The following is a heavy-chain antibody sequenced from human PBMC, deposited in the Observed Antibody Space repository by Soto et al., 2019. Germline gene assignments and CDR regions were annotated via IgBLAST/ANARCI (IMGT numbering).Heavy chain of an antibody. Sequence: GGSLRLSCVASGFTFSSCAMHWVRQAPGKGLEWVAIIWFDGSNKDYTDSVKGRFAISRDNSKNTLFLQMNSLRAEDTAVYYCARALYSSGYYYFDSWGQGTLVTVSS. CDR1: GFTFSSCA. CDR3: ARALYSSGYYYFDS. CDR2: IWFDGSNK. V-gene: IGHV3-33*01. D-gene: IGHD5-12*01. J-gene: IGHJ4*02.